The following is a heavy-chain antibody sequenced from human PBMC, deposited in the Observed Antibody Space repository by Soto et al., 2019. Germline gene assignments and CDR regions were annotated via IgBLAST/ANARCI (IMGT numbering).Heavy chain of an antibody. CDR2: ISTGGST. V-gene: IGHV3-53*02. Sequence: EVQMVETGGGLSQPGGSLRLSCAVSGFIVSSKYMTWVRQAPGKGLEWVSVISTGGSTHYAHSPRCRFTISRDISKNTLYLQRKSLRAEDAAVYYCTTYTGYGMDVWGQGTTVTVSS. J-gene: IGHJ6*02. CDR1: GFIVSSKY. D-gene: IGHD3-16*01. CDR3: TTYTGYGMDV.